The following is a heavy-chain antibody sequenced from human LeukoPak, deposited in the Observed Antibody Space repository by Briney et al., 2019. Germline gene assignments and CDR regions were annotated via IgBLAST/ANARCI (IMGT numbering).Heavy chain of an antibody. Sequence: SETLSLTCTVSGGSSSSSSYYWGGVRQPPGKGLEWIGNIYYSGSTYYNPSLKSRVTISVDTSKNQFSLNLSSVTAADTTVYYCARRYSNSWQTLDYWGQGTLVTVSS. CDR1: GGSSSSSSYY. CDR2: IYYSGST. D-gene: IGHD6-13*01. CDR3: ARRYSNSWQTLDY. J-gene: IGHJ4*02. V-gene: IGHV4-39*01.